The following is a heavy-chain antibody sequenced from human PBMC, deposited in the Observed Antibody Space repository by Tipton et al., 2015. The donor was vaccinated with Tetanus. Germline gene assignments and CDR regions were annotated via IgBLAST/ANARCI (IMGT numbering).Heavy chain of an antibody. CDR2: THHSGKT. V-gene: IGHV4-59*02. D-gene: IGHD3-10*01. Sequence: GLVKPSETLSLTCTVTGGSVSSYYWNWIRQVPGKGLEWIGYTHHSGKTNYNPSLSGRVTTSVDTSKNQFSLKMSSVTAADTAVYYCARWGDTSGRTNLYAFDIWGQGTMVSVSS. CDR1: GGSVSSYY. CDR3: ARWGDTSGRTNLYAFDI. J-gene: IGHJ3*02.